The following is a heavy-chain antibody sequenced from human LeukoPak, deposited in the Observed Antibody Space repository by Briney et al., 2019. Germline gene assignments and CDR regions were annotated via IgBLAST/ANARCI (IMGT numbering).Heavy chain of an antibody. D-gene: IGHD2-21*02. CDR3: ARQNDQDQGDPNWFDP. CDR2: SNYSGAT. V-gene: IGHV4-39*01. CDR1: GGSITISGYY. Sequence: PSETLSLTCSVSGGSITISGYYWGWVRQSPGKGLEWIGSSNYSGATFYNPSLKSRLSISVDTSQNQFSLKVTSVTAADTAVYYCARQNDQDQGDPNWFDPWGQGTLVTVSS. J-gene: IGHJ5*02.